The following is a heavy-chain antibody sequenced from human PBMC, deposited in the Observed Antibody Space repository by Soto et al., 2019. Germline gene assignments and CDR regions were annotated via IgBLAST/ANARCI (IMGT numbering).Heavy chain of an antibody. CDR1: GYTFTGYY. Sequence: ASVKVSCKASGYTFTGYYMHWVRQAPGQGLEWMGWINPNSGGTNYAQKFQGWVTMTRDTSISTAYMELSRLRSDDTAVYYCARRIAAAGTDYFDYWGQGTLVTVSS. J-gene: IGHJ4*02. V-gene: IGHV1-2*04. D-gene: IGHD6-13*01. CDR3: ARRIAAAGTDYFDY. CDR2: INPNSGGT.